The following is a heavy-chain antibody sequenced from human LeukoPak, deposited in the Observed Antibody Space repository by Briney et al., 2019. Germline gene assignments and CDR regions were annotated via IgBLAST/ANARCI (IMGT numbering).Heavy chain of an antibody. CDR2: IYPGDSDT. CDR3: ARLFPRIGSSGYY. CDR1: GYSITSYC. D-gene: IGHD6-6*01. J-gene: IGHJ4*02. V-gene: IGHV5-51*01. Sequence: GESLQSACKGSGYSITSYCITWVRQMPGKGLEWMGIIYPGDSDTRYSPSFQGQVTISADKSISTAYLQWSSLKASDTAMYYCARLFPRIGSSGYYWGPGTLVTVSS.